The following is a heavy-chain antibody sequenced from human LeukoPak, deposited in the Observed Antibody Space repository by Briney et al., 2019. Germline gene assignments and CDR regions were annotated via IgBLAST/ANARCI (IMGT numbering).Heavy chain of an antibody. J-gene: IGHJ4*02. Sequence: GGSLRLSCAASDFTVRNNYMSWVRQAPGKGLEWVSLIYSGGSTNYADSVKGRFVISKDNFRNTLYLQMDNLRADDTAVYYCAGRVHGDYPFFDYWGQGTLVTVSS. CDR2: IYSGGST. CDR3: AGRVHGDYPFFDY. V-gene: IGHV3-53*01. CDR1: DFTVRNNY. D-gene: IGHD4-17*01.